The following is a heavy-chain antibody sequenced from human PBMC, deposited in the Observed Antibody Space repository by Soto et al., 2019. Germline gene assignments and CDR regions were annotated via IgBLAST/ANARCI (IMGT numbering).Heavy chain of an antibody. J-gene: IGHJ4*02. D-gene: IGHD4-17*01. CDR1: GFTFGRHG. CDR3: ARDDDYGDNGLDY. CDR2: IGSDGRRA. V-gene: IGHV3-33*01. Sequence: QVQLVESGGGVVQPGGSLRLSCAASGFTFGRHGMHWVRQAPGKGLEWVAVIGSDGRRASYADSVKGRFTISRDNGQNTRYWQMNSLRAEETAVYYCARDDDYGDNGLDYWGQGTLVTVSS.